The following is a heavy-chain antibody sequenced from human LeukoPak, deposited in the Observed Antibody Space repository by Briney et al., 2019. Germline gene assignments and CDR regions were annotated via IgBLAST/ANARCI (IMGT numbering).Heavy chain of an antibody. CDR2: INPNSGGT. CDR1: GYTFTGYY. V-gene: IGHV1-2*02. Sequence: ASVKVSCKASGYTFTGYYMHWVRQAPGQGLEWMGWINPNSGGTNYAQKFQGRVTMTRDTSISTAYMELSRLRSDDTAVYYCARVGIADGGYYYYGMDVWGQGTTVTVSS. CDR3: ARVGIADGGYYYYGMDV. J-gene: IGHJ6*02. D-gene: IGHD6-13*01.